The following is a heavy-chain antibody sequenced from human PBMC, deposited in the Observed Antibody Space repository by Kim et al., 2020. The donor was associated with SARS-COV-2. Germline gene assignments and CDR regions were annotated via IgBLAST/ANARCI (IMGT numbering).Heavy chain of an antibody. J-gene: IGHJ4*02. V-gene: IGHV4-59*09. CDR2: GRT. D-gene: IGHD1-26*01. CDR3: ARGRWELPY. Sequence: GRTKYNPSLKRRVTISVDTSNNPVSLTLSSVTAADTAVYYCARGRWELPYWGQGTLVTVSS.